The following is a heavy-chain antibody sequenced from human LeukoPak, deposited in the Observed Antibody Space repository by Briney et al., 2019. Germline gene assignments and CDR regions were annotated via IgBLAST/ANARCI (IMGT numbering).Heavy chain of an antibody. Sequence: GGSLRLSCAASGFRFSDHYMSWIRQAPGKGPEWISYISGNSGDIAYADSVKGRFTISRDNAKNSLHLQINSLRVEDTAVYHCVRHAGRTGGQWGQGILITVSS. CDR3: VRHAGRTGGQ. J-gene: IGHJ4*02. CDR1: GFRFSDHY. D-gene: IGHD3-10*01. V-gene: IGHV3/OR16-9*01. CDR2: ISGNSGDI.